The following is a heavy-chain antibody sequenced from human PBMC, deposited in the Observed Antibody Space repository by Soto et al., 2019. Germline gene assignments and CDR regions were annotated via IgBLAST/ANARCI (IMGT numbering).Heavy chain of an antibody. Sequence: QVQLVQSGAEAKKPGASVKVSCKASGYTFFSHDINWVRQASGQGLEWMGWVNPQSGKTEYAKKFQGRVTMTREPSIDRAYMELSSLTSEATAIYYCAIYTTSFSYFSLWGQGALVTVSS. V-gene: IGHV1-8*02. CDR1: GYTFFSHD. CDR2: VNPQSGKT. J-gene: IGHJ4*02. CDR3: AIYTTSFSYFSL. D-gene: IGHD1-26*01.